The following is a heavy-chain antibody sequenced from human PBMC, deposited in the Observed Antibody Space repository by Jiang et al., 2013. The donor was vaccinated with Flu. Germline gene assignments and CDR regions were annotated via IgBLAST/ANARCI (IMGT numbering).Heavy chain of an antibody. Sequence: SCKVSGYTLSKLSIHWVRQAPGKGFSGWEALMQKRVKESTQTNSGAEVTMTEDTSGDTIFMELRGLTPEDTAVYYCATAKGVVSLSIDYWGQGTPVTVSA. CDR2: LMQKRVK. CDR1: GYTLSKLS. D-gene: IGHD2/OR15-2a*01. CDR3: ATAKGVVSLSIDY. V-gene: IGHV1-24*01. J-gene: IGHJ4*02.